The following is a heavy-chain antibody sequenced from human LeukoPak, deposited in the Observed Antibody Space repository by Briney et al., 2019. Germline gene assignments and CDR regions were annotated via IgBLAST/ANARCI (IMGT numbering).Heavy chain of an antibody. J-gene: IGHJ5*02. V-gene: IGHV4-34*01. CDR1: GGSFSGYY. CDR3: ARGGGSSSGGFDP. D-gene: IGHD6-6*01. Sequence: PSETLSLTCAVYGGSFSGYYWSWIRQPPGKGLEWIGEINHSGSTNYNPSLNSRVTISVDTSKNQFSLKLSSVTAADTAVYYCARGGGSSSGGFDPWGQGTLVTVSS. CDR2: INHSGST.